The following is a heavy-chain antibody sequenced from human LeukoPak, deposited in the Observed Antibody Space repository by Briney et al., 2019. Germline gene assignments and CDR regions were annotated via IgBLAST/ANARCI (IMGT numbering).Heavy chain of an antibody. J-gene: IGHJ4*02. CDR1: GFTFSSYS. CDR3: ARTSSVTPTPSFDS. Sequence: GGSLRLSCAASGFTFSSYSMNWVRQAPGKGLEWVSSISSRSSYIYYPDSVKGRFTISRDNAKNSLYLQMNSLRAEDTAVYYCARTSSVTPTPSFDSWGQGTLVTVSS. V-gene: IGHV3-21*01. D-gene: IGHD4-17*01. CDR2: ISSRSSYI.